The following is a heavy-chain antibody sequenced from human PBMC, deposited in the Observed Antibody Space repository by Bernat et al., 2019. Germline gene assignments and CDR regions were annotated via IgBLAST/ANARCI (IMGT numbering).Heavy chain of an antibody. CDR3: ARDYIASVTTSDYYDGMDV. CDR1: GYTFTGYY. J-gene: IGHJ6*02. D-gene: IGHD4-17*01. CDR2: INPNSGGT. Sequence: QVQLVQSGAEVKKPGASVKVSCKASGYTFTGYYMHWVRQAPGQGLEWMGWINPNSGGTNYAQKLQGWVTMTRETSISTAYMELSRLRSDDTAVYYCARDYIASVTTSDYYDGMDVWGQGTTVTVSS. V-gene: IGHV1-2*04.